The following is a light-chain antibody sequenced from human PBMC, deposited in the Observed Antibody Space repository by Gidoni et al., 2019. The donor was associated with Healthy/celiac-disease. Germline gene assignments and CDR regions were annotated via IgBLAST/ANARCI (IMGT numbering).Light chain of an antibody. J-gene: IGLJ3*02. CDR3: QSYDSSLSGSV. Sequence: QSVLTQPPSVSGAPGQRVTIPCTGSSPNIGAGFDVHWYHQLPVTAPKLLISGNSNRPSVVPVRFSGSKSGTSASLAITGLQAEDEADYYCQSYDSSLSGSVFGGGTKLTVL. CDR2: GNS. CDR1: SPNIGAGFD. V-gene: IGLV1-40*01.